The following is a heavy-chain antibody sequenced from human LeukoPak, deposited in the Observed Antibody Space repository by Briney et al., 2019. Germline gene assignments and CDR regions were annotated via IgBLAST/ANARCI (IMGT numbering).Heavy chain of an antibody. CDR1: GFTFSNFA. D-gene: IGHD4-11*01. J-gene: IGHJ4*02. V-gene: IGHV3-69-1*02. Sequence: GGSLRLSCAASGFTFSNFAMTWVRQAPGKGLEWVSSIVGSSSTYYADSLKGRFTISRDNAKNSLSLQMNSLRAEDTAVYYCARVRYTNSDYWGQGTLVTVSS. CDR2: IVGSSST. CDR3: ARVRYTNSDY.